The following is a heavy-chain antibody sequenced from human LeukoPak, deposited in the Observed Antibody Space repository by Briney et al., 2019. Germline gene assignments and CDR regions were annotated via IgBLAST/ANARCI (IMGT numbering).Heavy chain of an antibody. CDR3: ARAPIRGYSSGWYEFDY. D-gene: IGHD6-19*01. J-gene: IGHJ4*02. CDR1: GYTFNSYG. V-gene: IGHV7-4-1*02. CDR2: INTNTGNP. Sequence: GASVKVSCKASGYTFNSYGISWVRQAPGQGLEWMGWINTNTGNPTYAQGFTGRFVFSLDTSVSTAYLQISSLKAEDTAVYYCARAPIRGYSSGWYEFDYWGQGALVTVSS.